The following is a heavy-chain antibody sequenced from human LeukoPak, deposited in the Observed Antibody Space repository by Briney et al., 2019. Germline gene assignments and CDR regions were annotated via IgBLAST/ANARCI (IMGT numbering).Heavy chain of an antibody. CDR1: GFTFSNYA. J-gene: IGHJ4*02. V-gene: IGHV3-23*01. Sequence: GGSLRLSCAASGFTFSNYAMSWVRQAPGKGLEWVSAITGSGGTAYYADSVKGRFTISRDNSKNTLYLQMNSLRAEDTAVYYCAKSGSYFCYYIDYWGQGTLVTASS. CDR2: ITGSGGTA. CDR3: AKSGSYFCYYIDY. D-gene: IGHD1-26*01.